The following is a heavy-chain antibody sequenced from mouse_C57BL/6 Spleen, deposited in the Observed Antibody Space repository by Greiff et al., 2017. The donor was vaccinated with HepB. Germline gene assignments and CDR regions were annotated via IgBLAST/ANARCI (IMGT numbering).Heavy chain of an antibody. CDR1: GFTFSDYG. J-gene: IGHJ2*01. CDR2: ISSGSSTI. V-gene: IGHV5-17*01. D-gene: IGHD2-4*01. CDR3: ARSDDYDGGYYFDY. Sequence: EVKLVESGGGLVKPGGSLKLSCAASGFTFSDYGMHWVRQAPEKGLEWVAYISSGSSTIYYADTVKGRFTISRDNAKNTLFLQMTSLRSEDTAMYYCARSDDYDGGYYFDYWGQGTTLTVSS.